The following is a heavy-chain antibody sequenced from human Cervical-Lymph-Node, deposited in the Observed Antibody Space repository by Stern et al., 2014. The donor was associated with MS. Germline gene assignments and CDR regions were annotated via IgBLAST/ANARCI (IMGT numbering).Heavy chain of an antibody. CDR3: TTAGISGTRWYYNGMDV. CDR1: GFTFSNAW. V-gene: IGHV3-15*01. Sequence: EVQLVQSGGGLVTPGGSLRLSCAASGFTFSNAWMSWVRQATGKGLASVALIKRQFDGGTTEYAAPVKGRFTISREDSINTLYLQMNSLKTEDTAVYYCTTAGISGTRWYYNGMDVWGQGTTVTVSS. CDR2: IKRQFDGGTT. J-gene: IGHJ6*02. D-gene: IGHD1-20*01.